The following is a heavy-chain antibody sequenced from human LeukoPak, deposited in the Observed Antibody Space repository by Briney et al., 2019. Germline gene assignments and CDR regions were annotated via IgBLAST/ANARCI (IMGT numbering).Heavy chain of an antibody. CDR3: AKAATPYYDSSGYYKY. D-gene: IGHD3-22*01. V-gene: IGHV3-9*01. Sequence: GRSLRLSCAASGFTFDDYAMHWVRQAPGKGLEWVSGISWNSGSIGYADSVKGRFTISRDNAKNSLYLQTNSLRAEDTALYYCAKAATPYYDSSGYYKYWGQGTLVTVSS. CDR2: ISWNSGSI. CDR1: GFTFDDYA. J-gene: IGHJ4*02.